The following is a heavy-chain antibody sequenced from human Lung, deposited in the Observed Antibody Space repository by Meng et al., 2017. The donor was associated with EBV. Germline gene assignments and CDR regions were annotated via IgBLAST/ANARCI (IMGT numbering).Heavy chain of an antibody. CDR1: GDSVSSSSAA. CDR3: ARGATSVFDL. V-gene: IGHV6-1*01. Sequence: QVQLPQAGPRLLKPSQTLSLTCVISGDSVSSSSAAWTWIRQSPSRGLEWMGRTYCRSKWYNDYAVFVKSRITINPDTYKNQFSLQLNSVTPEDTAVYYCARGATSVFDLWGRGTLVTVSS. CDR2: TYCRSKWYN. J-gene: IGHJ2*01.